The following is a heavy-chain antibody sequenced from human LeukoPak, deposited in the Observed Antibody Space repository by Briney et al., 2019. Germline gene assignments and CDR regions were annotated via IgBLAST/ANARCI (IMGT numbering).Heavy chain of an antibody. D-gene: IGHD4-11*01. CDR3: AKDRLQNAMDV. Sequence: GGSLRLSCAASGFTFSSSAMSWVRQAPGKGLEWVSTLRGSGGNTNYADSVKGRFTISRDNSKNTLYLQMNSLRAGDTAVYYCAKDRLQNAMDVWGQGTTVTVSS. CDR1: GFTFSSSA. V-gene: IGHV3-23*01. CDR2: LRGSGGNT. J-gene: IGHJ6*02.